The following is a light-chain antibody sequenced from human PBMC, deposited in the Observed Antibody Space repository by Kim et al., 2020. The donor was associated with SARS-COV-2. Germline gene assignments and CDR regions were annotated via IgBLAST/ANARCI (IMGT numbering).Light chain of an antibody. CDR3: SSYIRGSTNYV. V-gene: IGLV2-14*01. J-gene: IGLJ1*01. CDR1: TSDFGGYKY. Sequence: QSITSACTGTTSDFGGYKYVSWYQHHPGKAPKLVIYEVDNRPSGVSIRFSGSKSGNTASLTISGLQAEDEADYYCSSYIRGSTNYVFGTGTKVTVL. CDR2: EVD.